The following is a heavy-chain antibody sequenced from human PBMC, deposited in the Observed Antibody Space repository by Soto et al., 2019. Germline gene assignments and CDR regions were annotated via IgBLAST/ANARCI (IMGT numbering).Heavy chain of an antibody. CDR2: IIPIFGTA. CDR1: GGTFSSYA. Sequence: SVKVSCKASGGTFSSYAISWVRQAPGQGLEWMGGIIPIFGTANYAQKIQGRVTITADESTSTAYMELSSLRSEDTAVYYCARSKHSSSRYTPPYYYYGMDVWGQGTTVTVSS. D-gene: IGHD6-13*01. V-gene: IGHV1-69*13. CDR3: ARSKHSSSRYTPPYYYYGMDV. J-gene: IGHJ6*02.